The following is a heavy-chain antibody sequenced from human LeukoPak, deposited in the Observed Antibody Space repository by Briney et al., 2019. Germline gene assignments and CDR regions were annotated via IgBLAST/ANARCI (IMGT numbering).Heavy chain of an antibody. V-gene: IGHV3-53*01. J-gene: IGHJ6*02. CDR2: IYSDGST. CDR1: GFTVSSNY. Sequence: GGSLRLSCAASGFTVSSNYMSWVRQAPGKGLEWVSVIYSDGSTYYADSVKGRFTIFRDSSKNTLYLQMNSLRADDTAVYYCAREPITRHERYGLDVWGQGTTVTVSS. D-gene: IGHD1-1*01. CDR3: AREPITRHERYGLDV.